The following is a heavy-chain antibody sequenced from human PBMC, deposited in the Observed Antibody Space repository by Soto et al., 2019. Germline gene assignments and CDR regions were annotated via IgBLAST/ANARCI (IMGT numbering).Heavy chain of an antibody. Sequence: EVQLVESGGGLLQPGGSLRLSCAASGFTFSSYSMNWVRQAPGKGLEWVSYISSSSSTIYYADSVKGRFTISRDNAKNSLYLQMNSLRAEDTAVYYCARFPRADYWGQGTLVTVSS. CDR3: ARFPRADY. CDR2: ISSSSSTI. J-gene: IGHJ4*02. CDR1: GFTFSSYS. V-gene: IGHV3-48*01.